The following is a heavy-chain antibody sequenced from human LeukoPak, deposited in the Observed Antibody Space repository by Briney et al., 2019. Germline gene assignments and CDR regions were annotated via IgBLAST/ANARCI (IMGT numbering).Heavy chain of an antibody. V-gene: IGHV4-4*07. Sequence: TSETLSLTCTVSGGSISSYYWSWIRQPAGKGLEWIGRIYTSGSTNYNPSLKSRVTMSVDTSKNQFSLKLSSVTAADTAVHYCARSSITIFGVVISPFGYWGQGTLVTVSS. CDR2: IYTSGST. J-gene: IGHJ4*02. CDR3: ARSSITIFGVVISPFGY. CDR1: GGSISSYY. D-gene: IGHD3-3*01.